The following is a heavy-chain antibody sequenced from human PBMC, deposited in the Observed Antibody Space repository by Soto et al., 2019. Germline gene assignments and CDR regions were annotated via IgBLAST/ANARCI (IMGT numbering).Heavy chain of an antibody. Sequence: ASVKVSCKASGYTFTGYYMHWVRQAPGQGLEWMGWINPNSGGTNYAQKIQGWVTMTRDTSISTAYMELSRLRSEDTAVYYSARDFCSSTSCYAPRMGWYYYGMDVWGQGTTVTVSS. CDR1: GYTFTGYY. D-gene: IGHD2-2*01. CDR3: ARDFCSSTSCYAPRMGWYYYGMDV. V-gene: IGHV1-2*04. J-gene: IGHJ6*02. CDR2: INPNSGGT.